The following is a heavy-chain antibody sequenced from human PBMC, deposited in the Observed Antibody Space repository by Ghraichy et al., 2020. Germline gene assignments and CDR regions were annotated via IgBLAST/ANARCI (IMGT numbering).Heavy chain of an antibody. D-gene: IGHD1-1*01. J-gene: IGHJ4*01. Sequence: SQTLSLTCAISGDSVSSDSAAWNWIRLSPSRGLEWLGRTSYRSKWLHDYAVSVQSRIIVSPDTSKNQFSLQLSSVTPEDRAVYYCARTRANWNDYFDYWGQGTPVTVSS. CDR3: ARTRANWNDYFDY. V-gene: IGHV6-1*01. CDR1: GDSVSSDSAA. CDR2: TSYRSKWLH.